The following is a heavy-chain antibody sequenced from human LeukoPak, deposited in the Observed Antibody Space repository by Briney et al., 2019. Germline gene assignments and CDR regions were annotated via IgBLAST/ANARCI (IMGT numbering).Heavy chain of an antibody. V-gene: IGHV3-9*01. D-gene: IGHD3-10*01. CDR1: GFTFDGYA. CDR3: ATGPLNVLLWFGESHHFDY. J-gene: IGHJ4*02. CDR2: ISSNSGNI. Sequence: GGSLRLSCAASGFTFDGYAMHWVRQAPGRGLEWVSGISSNSGNIGYADSVKGRFTISRDNAKNSLYLQMNSLKAEDTALYYCATGPLNVLLWFGESHHFDYWGQGTLVTVSS.